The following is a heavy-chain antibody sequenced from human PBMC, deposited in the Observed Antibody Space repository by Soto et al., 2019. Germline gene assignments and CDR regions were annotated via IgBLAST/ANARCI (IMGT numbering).Heavy chain of an antibody. CDR3: ATSGAKGGPGDSLFRGFDS. V-gene: IGHV4-30-2*05. D-gene: IGHD3-9*01. J-gene: IGHJ5*01. Sequence: SETLSLTCAVSGGSISSGGYSWSWIRQQPGKGLEWIGYIYHSGSTYYNPSLKSRVTISVDTSKNQFSLKLSSVTAADTAVYFCATSGAKGGPGDSLFRGFDSWGQGTVVTVSS. CDR2: IYHSGST. CDR1: GGSISSGGYS.